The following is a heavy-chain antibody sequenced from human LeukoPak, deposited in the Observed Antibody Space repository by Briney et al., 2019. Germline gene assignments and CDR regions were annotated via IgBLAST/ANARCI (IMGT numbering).Heavy chain of an antibody. Sequence: GGSLRLSCAASGFTVGSNYMSWVRQAPGKGLEWVSVIYSGGSTYYADSVKGRFTISRDNSKNTLYLQMNSLRAEDTAVYYCARGLNVVVPAAMNYFDYWGQGTLVTVSS. D-gene: IGHD2-2*01. CDR1: GFTVGSNY. V-gene: IGHV3-66*01. CDR3: ARGLNVVVPAAMNYFDY. J-gene: IGHJ4*02. CDR2: IYSGGST.